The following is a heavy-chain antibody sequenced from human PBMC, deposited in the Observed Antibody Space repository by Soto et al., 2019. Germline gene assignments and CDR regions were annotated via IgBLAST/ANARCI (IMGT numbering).Heavy chain of an antibody. CDR1: GYTFTNYW. D-gene: IGHD6-13*01. V-gene: IGHV5-10-1*01. CDR3: ARGYSSTWYDDY. CDR2: IDPSDSYT. Sequence: PGESLKSSCQGSGYTFTNYWSTWVRQMPGKGLEWLGRIDPSDSYTNYSPSFQGRVTISADRSISTAYLQWSSLKASDTPIYYCARGYSSTWYDDYRGQGTLVTVSP. J-gene: IGHJ4*02.